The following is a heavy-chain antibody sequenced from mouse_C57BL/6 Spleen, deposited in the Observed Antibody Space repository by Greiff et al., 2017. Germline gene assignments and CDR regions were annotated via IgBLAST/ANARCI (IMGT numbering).Heavy chain of an antibody. CDR2: ISDGGSYT. D-gene: IGHD2-4*01. CDR3: ARERGLRREDWYFDV. J-gene: IGHJ1*03. V-gene: IGHV5-4*01. Sequence: EVKVEESGGGLVKPGGSLKLSCAASGFTFSSYAMSWVRQTPEKRLEWVATISDGGSYTYYPDNVKGRFTISRDNAKNNLYLQMSHLKSEDTAMYYCARERGLRREDWYFDVWGTGTTVTVSS. CDR1: GFTFSSYA.